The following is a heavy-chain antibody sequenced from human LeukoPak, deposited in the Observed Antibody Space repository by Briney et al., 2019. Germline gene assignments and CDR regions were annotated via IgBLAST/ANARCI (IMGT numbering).Heavy chain of an antibody. V-gene: IGHV3-33*06. D-gene: IGHD3-10*01. CDR1: GFTFSTYV. Sequence: GSLRLSCEASGFTFSTYVMHWVRQAPGKGPEWVALIWYDGRSENYADSVKGRFAISRDNSKNTLYLQMDNVRAEDSALYYCAKHGGYPSGTFQWGIDAWGQGTLVTVSS. J-gene: IGHJ5*02. CDR2: IWYDGRSE. CDR3: AKHGGYPSGTFQWGIDA.